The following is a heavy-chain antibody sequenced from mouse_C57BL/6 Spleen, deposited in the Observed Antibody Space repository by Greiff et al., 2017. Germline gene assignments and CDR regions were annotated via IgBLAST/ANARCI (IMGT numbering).Heavy chain of an antibody. CDR3: ASAGAPNCGGFAY. V-gene: IGHV1-50*01. CDR2: IDPSDSYT. D-gene: IGHD4-1*02. CDR1: GYTFTSYW. J-gene: IGHJ3*01. Sequence: QLQQPGAELVKPGASVKLSCKASGYTFTSYWMQWVKQRPGQGLEWIGEIDPSDSYTNYNQKFKGKATLTVDTSSSTAYMQLRSLTSEDSAVYYCASAGAPNCGGFAYWGQGTLDTVSA.